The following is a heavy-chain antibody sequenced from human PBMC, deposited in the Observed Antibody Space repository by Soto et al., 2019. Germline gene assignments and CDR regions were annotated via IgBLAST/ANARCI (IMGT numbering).Heavy chain of an antibody. D-gene: IGHD3-22*01. CDR3: AKWSLGNYYDTLDDVFDI. V-gene: IGHV4-30-4*02. CDR2: IYYSGST. J-gene: IGHJ3*02. CDR1: GGSISSGDYY. Sequence: SETLSLTCTVSGGSISSGDYYWSWIRQPPGKGLEWIGYIYYSGSTYYNPSLKSRVTISVDTSKNQFSLRLSSVTAADTAVYYCAKWSLGNYYDTLDDVFDIWGQGTMVTVS.